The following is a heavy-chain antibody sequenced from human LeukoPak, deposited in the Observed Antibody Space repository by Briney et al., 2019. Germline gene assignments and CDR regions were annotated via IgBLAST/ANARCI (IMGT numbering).Heavy chain of an antibody. Sequence: SVKVSCKASGGTFSSYAISWVRQAPGQGLEWMGRIIPIFGTANYAQKFQGRVTITTDESTSTAYMELSSLRSEDTAVYYCARGERGDGYNCDGVFDYWGQGTLVTVSS. CDR2: IIPIFGTA. D-gene: IGHD5-24*01. CDR1: GGTFSSYA. CDR3: ARGERGDGYNCDGVFDY. V-gene: IGHV1-69*05. J-gene: IGHJ4*02.